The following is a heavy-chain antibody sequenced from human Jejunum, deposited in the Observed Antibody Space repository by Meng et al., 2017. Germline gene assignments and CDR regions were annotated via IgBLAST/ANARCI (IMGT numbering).Heavy chain of an antibody. Sequence: QWRLQQWGAGLLKPSETLSLTCAVNGGSFGTYYWTWFRQYPEKGLEWIGEINRSGSTSSNPSLKSRVAISMDTSKNQFFLRLDSVTAADTAVYYCARGRSIDFRLAKYDYWGQGTLVTVSS. CDR1: GGSFGTYY. J-gene: IGHJ4*02. CDR2: INRSGST. CDR3: ARGRSIDFRLAKYDY. V-gene: IGHV4-34*01. D-gene: IGHD3-3*01.